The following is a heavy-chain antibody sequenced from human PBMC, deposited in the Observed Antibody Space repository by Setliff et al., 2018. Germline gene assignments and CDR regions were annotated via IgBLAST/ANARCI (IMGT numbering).Heavy chain of an antibody. CDR2: INHSAST. V-gene: IGHV4-34*01. D-gene: IGHD6-19*01. CDR3: ARASSGWYSAYYYYMDV. CDR1: GGSFSDCY. Sequence: SETLSLTCAASGGSFSDCYWTWIRQPPGKGLEWIGEINHSASTNYNPSLKSRVTISVDTSKNQFSLNLTSVTAADTAVYYCARASSGWYSAYYYYMDVWGKGTTVTVSS. J-gene: IGHJ6*03.